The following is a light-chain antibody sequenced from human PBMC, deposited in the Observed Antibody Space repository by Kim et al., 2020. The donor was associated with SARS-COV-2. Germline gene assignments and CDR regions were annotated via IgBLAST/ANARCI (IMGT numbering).Light chain of an antibody. V-gene: IGLV3-19*01. CDR2: GKN. J-gene: IGLJ2*01. Sequence: SSELTQDPAVSVALGQTVRITCQGDSLRSYYATWYQQKPGQAPILVIYGKNNRPSGIPDRFSGSSSGNTASLTITGTQAVDEADYYCNSRDSNDNVLFGGGTQLTVL. CDR1: SLRSYY. CDR3: NSRDSNDNVL.